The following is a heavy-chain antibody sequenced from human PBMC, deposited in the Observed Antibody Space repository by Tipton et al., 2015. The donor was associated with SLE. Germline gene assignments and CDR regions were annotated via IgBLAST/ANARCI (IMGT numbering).Heavy chain of an antibody. CDR2: ISYDGSNK. J-gene: IGHJ3*02. Sequence: SLRLSCAASGFTFSSYAMHWVRQAPGKGLEWVAVISYDGSNKYYADSVKGRFTISRDNSKNTLYLQMNSLRAEDTAVYYCARDYSSSWSRQNAFDIWGQGTMVTVSS. CDR3: ARDYSSSWSRQNAFDI. V-gene: IGHV3-30-3*01. CDR1: GFTFSSYA. D-gene: IGHD6-13*01.